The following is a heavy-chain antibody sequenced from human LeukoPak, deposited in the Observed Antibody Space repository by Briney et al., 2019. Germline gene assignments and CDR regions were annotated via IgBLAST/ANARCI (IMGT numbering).Heavy chain of an antibody. D-gene: IGHD6-13*01. CDR3: ARVGGGFRSSYFDP. J-gene: IGHJ5*02. CDR2: IIPILGIA. V-gene: IGHV1-69*04. CDR1: GGTFSSYA. Sequence: SVTVSCKASGGTFSSYAISWVRQAPGQGLEWMGRIIPILGIANYAQKFQARVTITADKSTSTAYMELSSLRSEDTAVYYCARVGGGFRSSYFDPWGQGTLVTVSS.